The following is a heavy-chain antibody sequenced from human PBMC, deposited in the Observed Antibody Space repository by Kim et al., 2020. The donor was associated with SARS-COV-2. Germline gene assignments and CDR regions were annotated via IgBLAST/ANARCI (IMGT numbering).Heavy chain of an antibody. CDR1: GFTFSSYG. J-gene: IGHJ5*02. CDR3: AKEYSSSWFEP. CDR2: ISYEGSNK. Sequence: GGSLRLSCAASGFTFSSYGMHWVRQAPGKGLDWVAGISYEGSNKYDADSEKGRFTISRDNSKNTLYLQMNILRAEETAVYYCAKEYSSSWFEPCGQGTLV. V-gene: IGHV3-30*18. D-gene: IGHD6-13*01.